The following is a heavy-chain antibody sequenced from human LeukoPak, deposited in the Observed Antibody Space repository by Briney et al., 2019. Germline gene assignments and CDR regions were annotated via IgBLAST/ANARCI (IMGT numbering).Heavy chain of an antibody. CDR2: IYSGGST. V-gene: IGHV3-53*01. J-gene: IGHJ4*02. CDR3: ARDRSDRLAVAGTSAFDY. Sequence: PGGSLRLSCAASGFTVISNYMSWVRQAPGKGLEWVSLIYSGGSTYYADSVRGRFTISRDNSKNTLCLQMNSLRAEDTAVYYCARDRSDRLAVAGTSAFDYWGQGTLVTVSS. D-gene: IGHD6-19*01. CDR1: GFTVISNY.